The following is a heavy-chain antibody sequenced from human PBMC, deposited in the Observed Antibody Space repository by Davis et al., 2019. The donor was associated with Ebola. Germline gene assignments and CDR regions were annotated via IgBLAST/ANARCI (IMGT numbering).Heavy chain of an antibody. V-gene: IGHV4-59*01. Sequence: PSETLSLTCTVSGGSISSYYWSWIRQPPGKGLEWIGYIYYSGSTNYNPSLKSRVTISVDTSKNQFSLKLSSVTAADTAVYYCARVRDFWSGKYYYYGMDVWGQGTTVTVSS. D-gene: IGHD3-3*01. CDR3: ARVRDFWSGKYYYYGMDV. CDR1: GGSISSYY. CDR2: IYYSGST. J-gene: IGHJ6*02.